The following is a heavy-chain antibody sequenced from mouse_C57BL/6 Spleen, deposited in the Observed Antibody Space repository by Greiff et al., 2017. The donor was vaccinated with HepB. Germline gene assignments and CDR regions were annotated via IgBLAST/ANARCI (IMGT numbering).Heavy chain of an antibody. V-gene: IGHV1-59*01. D-gene: IGHD1-1*01. J-gene: IGHJ1*03. CDR3: ARESYYGSGHWYFDV. CDR1: GYTFTSYW. Sequence: QVQLQQPGAELVRPGTSVKLSCKASGYTFTSYWMPWVKQRPGQGLEWIGVIDPSDSYTNYHQKFKGKSTLSVDTSSSNAYMQLSSLTSEDSAIYYCARESYYGSGHWYFDVWGTGTTVTVSS. CDR2: IDPSDSYT.